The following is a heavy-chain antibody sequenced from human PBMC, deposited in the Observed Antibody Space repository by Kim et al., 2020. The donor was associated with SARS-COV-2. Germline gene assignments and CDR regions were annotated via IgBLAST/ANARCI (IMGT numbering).Heavy chain of an antibody. CDR1: GGSISSYS. J-gene: IGHJ4*01. CDR3: ARLPRGWPLPHEALHSDY. CDR2: IYYSGST. D-gene: IGHD1-26*01. Sequence: SETLSLTCTVSGGSISSYSWSWIRQPPGKGLEWIGYIYYSGSTNYNPSLKSRVTISVDTSKNQFSLKLSSVTAADTAVYYCARLPRGWPLPHEALHSDY. V-gene: IGHV4-59*08.